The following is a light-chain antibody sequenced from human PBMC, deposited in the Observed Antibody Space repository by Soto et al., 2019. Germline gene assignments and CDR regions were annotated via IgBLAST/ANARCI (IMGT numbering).Light chain of an antibody. CDR3: QHYKTYWGS. Sequence: DIEMTQSPSTLSASVGDRVTITCRASQSIDTWVAWYQQKPGKTPNLLIYKASSLETGVPSRFSGSGSGTEFTLTISSLQPDDFATYYCQHYKTYWGSFGQGTKVEV. CDR2: KAS. J-gene: IGKJ1*01. CDR1: QSIDTW. V-gene: IGKV1-5*03.